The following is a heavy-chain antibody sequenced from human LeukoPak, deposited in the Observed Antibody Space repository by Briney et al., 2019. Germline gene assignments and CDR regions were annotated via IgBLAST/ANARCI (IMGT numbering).Heavy chain of an antibody. V-gene: IGHV4-59*02. CDR1: GGSVSSYY. J-gene: IGHJ4*02. D-gene: IGHD3-22*01. Sequence: KTSETLSLTCTVSGGSVSSYYWSRIRQPPGKGLEWIGYIYYSGSANYNPSFKSRVTISVDTSKNQFSLKLSSVTAADTAVYYCARGPSYYDSSGYFPFDYWGQGTLVTVSS. CDR3: ARGPSYYDSSGYFPFDY. CDR2: IYYSGSA.